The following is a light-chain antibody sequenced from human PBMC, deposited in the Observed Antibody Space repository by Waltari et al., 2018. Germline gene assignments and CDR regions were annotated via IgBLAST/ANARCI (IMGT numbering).Light chain of an antibody. J-gene: IGKJ1*01. CDR2: GTS. CDR3: QRYVNRPAT. CDR1: QIIGNY. V-gene: IGKV3-20*01. Sequence: SCRASQIIGNYVVWYQQKPGQAPRLLIYGTSSRATGIPDRFSGSGSGTDFSLTISRLEPEDFAVYYCQRYVNRPATFGQGTKVEIK.